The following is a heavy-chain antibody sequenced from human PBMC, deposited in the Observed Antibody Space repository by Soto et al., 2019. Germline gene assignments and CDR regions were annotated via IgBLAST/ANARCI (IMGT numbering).Heavy chain of an antibody. CDR3: ARTALGWFDP. D-gene: IGHD2-21*02. V-gene: IGHV4-59*01. CDR1: RGSISSYY. CDR2: IFYSGRSGST. J-gene: IGHJ5*02. Sequence: WETLSLTCSVSRGSISSYYWSWIRQPPGKGLEWIGYIFYSGRSGSTNYNPSLKSRVTISVDTSKNQFSLKLSSVTAADTAVYYCARTALGWFDPWGQGTLVTVSS.